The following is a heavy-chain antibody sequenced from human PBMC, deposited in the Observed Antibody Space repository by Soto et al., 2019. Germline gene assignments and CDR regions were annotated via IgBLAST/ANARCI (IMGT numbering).Heavy chain of an antibody. CDR1: VAPTVGTY. D-gene: IGHD3-16*01. V-gene: IGHV4-59*08. J-gene: IGHJ4*02. CDR2: IYYSGST. Sequence: QGHWRGRGQGLVKPSETLSPTCPFLVAPTVGTYWAGIGQPPGKGLEGIGYIYYSGSTNYNPSLKSRVTISVDTSKNQFSLKLSSVTAADTAVYYCASGTWGALGYWGQGTLVTVSS. CDR3: ASGTWGALGY.